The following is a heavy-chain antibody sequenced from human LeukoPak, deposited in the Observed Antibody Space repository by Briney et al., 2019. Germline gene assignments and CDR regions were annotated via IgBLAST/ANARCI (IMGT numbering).Heavy chain of an antibody. CDR1: GFNFNNCT. CDR2: ISSRSTYI. D-gene: IGHD3-10*01. V-gene: IGHV3-21*01. CDR3: ARSPGGTYYYYYMDV. Sequence: GGSLRLSCAASGFNFNNCTFNWVRQAPGKGLEWVSSISSRSTYIYYADSMKGRFTISRDNAQNSLYLQMNSLGAEDTAVYYCARSPGGTYYYYYMDVWGKGTTVTVSS. J-gene: IGHJ6*03.